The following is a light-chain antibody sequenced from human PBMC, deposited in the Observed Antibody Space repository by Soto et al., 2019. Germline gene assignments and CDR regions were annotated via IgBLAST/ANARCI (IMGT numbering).Light chain of an antibody. CDR3: QQYDGEPLT. V-gene: IGKV3-20*01. J-gene: IGKJ3*01. CDR1: QTLSINS. CDR2: AAS. Sequence: EIVLTQSPDTLSLSPGERATLVCRASQTLSINSLAWYQQKPGQAPRLLIYAASTRHTGIPDRFNGSGSGTDFALTINRLEPEDFAVYFCQQYDGEPLTFGPGTKVDVK.